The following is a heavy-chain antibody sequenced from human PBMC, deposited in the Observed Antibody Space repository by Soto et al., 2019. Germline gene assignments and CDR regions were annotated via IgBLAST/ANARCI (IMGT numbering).Heavy chain of an antibody. J-gene: IGHJ5*02. D-gene: IGHD6-13*01. Sequence: QLLESGPGLVKPSETLSLTCTVSGGSISSSSYYWGWIRQPPGKGLEWIGSIYYSGSTYYNPSLKSRVTISVDTSKNQFSLKLSSVTAADTAVYYCARRWVPPAAGTWGWFDPWGQGTLVTVSS. CDR2: IYYSGST. CDR1: GGSISSSSYY. V-gene: IGHV4-39*01. CDR3: ARRWVPPAAGTWGWFDP.